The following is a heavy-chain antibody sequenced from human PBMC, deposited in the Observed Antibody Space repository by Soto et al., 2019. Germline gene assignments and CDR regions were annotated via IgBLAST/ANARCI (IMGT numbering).Heavy chain of an antibody. CDR1: GGSISSGGYY. Sequence: QVQLQESGPGLVKPSQTRSLTCTVSGGSISSGGYYWSWIRQHPGKGLEWIGYIYYSGSTYYNPSLKSRVTISVDTSKDQFSLKLSSVTAADTAVYYCAVSRDGYSMDVWGQGTTVTVSS. CDR2: IYYSGST. CDR3: AVSRDGYSMDV. V-gene: IGHV4-31*03. J-gene: IGHJ6*02. D-gene: IGHD2-2*01.